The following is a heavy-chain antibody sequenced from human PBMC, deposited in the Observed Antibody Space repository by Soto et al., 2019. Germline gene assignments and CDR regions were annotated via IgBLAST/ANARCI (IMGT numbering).Heavy chain of an antibody. CDR3: ARVKFPYYYYGMDV. CDR1: GFTVSSNY. J-gene: IGHJ6*02. D-gene: IGHD2-21*01. V-gene: IGHV3-53*01. Sequence: GGSLRLSCAASGFTVSSNYMSWVRQAPGKGLEWVSVIYSGGSTYYADSVKGRFTISRDNSKNTLYLQMNSLRAEDTAVYYCARVKFPYYYYGMDVWGQGTTVTVSS. CDR2: IYSGGST.